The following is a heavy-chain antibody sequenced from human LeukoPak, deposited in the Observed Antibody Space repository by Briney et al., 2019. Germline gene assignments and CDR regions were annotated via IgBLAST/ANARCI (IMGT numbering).Heavy chain of an antibody. CDR2: IYYSGST. CDR1: GCSISSYY. Sequence: SETLSLTCTVSGCSISSYYWSWIRQPPGKGLEWIGYIYYSGSTNYNPSLKSRVTISVDTSKNQFSLKLSSVTAADTAVYYCAREDYDILTGYPNWFDPWGQGTLVTVSS. D-gene: IGHD3-9*01. V-gene: IGHV4-59*01. CDR3: AREDYDILTGYPNWFDP. J-gene: IGHJ5*02.